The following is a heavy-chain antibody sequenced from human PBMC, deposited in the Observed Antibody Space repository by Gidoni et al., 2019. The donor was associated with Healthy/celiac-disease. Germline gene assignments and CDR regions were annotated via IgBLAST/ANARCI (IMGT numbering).Heavy chain of an antibody. CDR2: IWYDGSNK. Sequence: QVQLVESGGGVVQPGRSLRLSCAASGFTFSSYGMHWVRQAPGKGLEWVAVIWYDGSNKYYADSVKGRVTIARDNSKNTLYLQMNSLRAEDTAVYYCARDREEYCSGGSCYPSFDPWGQGTLVTVSS. CDR3: ARDREEYCSGGSCYPSFDP. D-gene: IGHD2-15*01. J-gene: IGHJ5*02. V-gene: IGHV3-33*01. CDR1: GFTFSSYG.